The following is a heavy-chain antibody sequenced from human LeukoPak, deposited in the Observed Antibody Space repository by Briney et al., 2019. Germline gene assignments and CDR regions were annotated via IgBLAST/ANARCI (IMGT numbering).Heavy chain of an antibody. V-gene: IGHV3-53*01. Sequence: PGGSLRQSCAASGFTVSSNYMSWVRQAPGKVLEWVSIIYSGGSTFYADSVKGRFTISRDNYKNTLYLQMNSLRAEDTAVYYCAKIPQVATYTVPNFDFWGQGTLVTASS. CDR1: GFTVSSNY. CDR2: IYSGGST. D-gene: IGHD3-16*01. CDR3: AKIPQVATYTVPNFDF. J-gene: IGHJ4*02.